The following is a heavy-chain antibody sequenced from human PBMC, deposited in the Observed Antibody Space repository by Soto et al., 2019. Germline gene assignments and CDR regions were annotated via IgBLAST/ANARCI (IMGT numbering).Heavy chain of an antibody. CDR2: ISGSGGST. CDR3: AKHEQWLVQFHDY. Sequence: GGSLRLSCVASGFTFSSYAMSWVRQAPGKGLEWVSAISGSGGSTYYADSVKGRFTISRDNSKNTLYLQMNSLRAEDTAVYYCAKHEQWLVQFHDYWGQGTLVTVSS. V-gene: IGHV3-23*01. CDR1: GFTFSSYA. J-gene: IGHJ4*02. D-gene: IGHD6-19*01.